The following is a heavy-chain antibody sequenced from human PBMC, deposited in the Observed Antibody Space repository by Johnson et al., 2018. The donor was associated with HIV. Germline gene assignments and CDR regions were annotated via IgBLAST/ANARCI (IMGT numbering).Heavy chain of an antibody. D-gene: IGHD1-26*01. Sequence: EVQLVESGGGLVQPGGSLRLSCAASGFTVSSTYMSWVRQAPGKGLEWVSVIYSGGSTYYADSVKGRFTISSDNSKNTLYLQMNSLRAEDTAVYYCASAKSWSFDAFDIWGQGTMVTVSS. CDR3: ASAKSWSFDAFDI. CDR2: IYSGGST. J-gene: IGHJ3*02. V-gene: IGHV3-66*01. CDR1: GFTVSSTY.